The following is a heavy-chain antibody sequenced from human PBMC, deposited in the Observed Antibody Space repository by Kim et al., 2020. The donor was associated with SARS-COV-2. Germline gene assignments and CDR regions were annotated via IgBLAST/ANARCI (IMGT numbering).Heavy chain of an antibody. CDR1: GGSFSGYY. Sequence: SETLSLTCAVYGGSFSGYYWSWIRQPPGKGLEWIGEINHSGSTNYNPSLKSRVTISVDTPKNQFSLKLSSVTAADTAVYYCARVRGVTVLLGYYYFGMDVWPRDHGHRLL. CDR2: INHSGST. D-gene: IGHD3-10*01. J-gene: IGHJ6*02. CDR3: ARVRGVTVLLGYYYFGMDV. V-gene: IGHV4-34*01.